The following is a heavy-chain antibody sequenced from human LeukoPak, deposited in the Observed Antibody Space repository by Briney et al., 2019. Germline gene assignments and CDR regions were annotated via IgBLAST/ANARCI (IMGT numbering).Heavy chain of an antibody. CDR3: ARGRSSIAARRRLIRFYP. CDR1: GYTFTSYD. D-gene: IGHD6-6*01. CDR2: MNPNSGNT. J-gene: IGHJ5*02. V-gene: IGHV1-8*01. Sequence: GASVKVSCKASGYTFTSYDINWVRQATGQGLECMGWMNPNSGNTGYAQKFQGRVTMTRNTSISTAYMELSSLRSEDTAVYYCARGRSSIAARRRLIRFYPWGQGTLVTVSS.